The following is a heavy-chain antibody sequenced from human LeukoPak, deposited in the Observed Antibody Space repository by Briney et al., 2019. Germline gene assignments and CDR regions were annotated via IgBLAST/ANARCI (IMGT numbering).Heavy chain of an antibody. V-gene: IGHV4-30-4*01. CDR2: IYCSGST. CDR3: ARDGGYCSGGRCSSYYYYGMDV. Sequence: SETLSLTCTVSGGSISSGDYYWSWIRQPPGKGLEWIGYIYCSGSTYYNPSLRSRVIISVDTSKNQFSLKLSSVTAADTAVYFCARDGGYCSGGRCSSYYYYGMDVWGQGTTVTVSS. D-gene: IGHD2-15*01. J-gene: IGHJ6*02. CDR1: GGSISSGDYY.